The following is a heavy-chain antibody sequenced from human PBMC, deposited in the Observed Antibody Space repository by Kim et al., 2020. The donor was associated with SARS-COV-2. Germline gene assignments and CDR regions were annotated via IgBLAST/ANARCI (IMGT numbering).Heavy chain of an antibody. CDR1: GFTFDDYA. CDR2: ISWNSGSI. Sequence: GGSLRLSCAASGFTFDDYAMHWVRQAPGKGLEWVSGISWNSGSIGYADSVKGRFTISRDNAKNSLYLQMNSLRAEDTALYYCAKDKWELLGAFDIWGQGTMVTVSS. D-gene: IGHD1-26*01. J-gene: IGHJ3*02. V-gene: IGHV3-9*01. CDR3: AKDKWELLGAFDI.